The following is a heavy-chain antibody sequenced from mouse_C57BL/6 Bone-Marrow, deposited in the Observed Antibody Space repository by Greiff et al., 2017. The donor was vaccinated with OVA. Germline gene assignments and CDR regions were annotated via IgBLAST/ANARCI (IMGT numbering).Heavy chain of an antibody. J-gene: IGHJ2*01. CDR3: ARYRGRVAVDYFDY. CDR2: IRNKPNGSTT. CDR1: GFTFTNYY. Sequence: EVKLVESGGGLVQPGDSLSLSCAASGFTFTNYYMSWVRQPPGQALEWLAFIRNKPNGSTTEYSASVKGRFTISRDTSQSILYLQMNALRADDSATYYCARYRGRVAVDYFDYWGKGTALTVSS. V-gene: IGHV7-3*01. D-gene: IGHD1-1*01.